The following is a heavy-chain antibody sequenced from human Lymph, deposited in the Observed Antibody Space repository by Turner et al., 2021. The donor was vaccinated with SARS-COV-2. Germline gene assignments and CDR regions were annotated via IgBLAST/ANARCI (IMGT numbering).Heavy chain of an antibody. CDR1: GGSISIYY. Sequence: QVQLQESGPGLVKPSETLSLTCTVSGGSISIYYWSWILQPAGKVLEWIGRIYTSGGTNYNPSLKSRVTMSVDTSKNQFSLKRSSVTAADTAVYYCARVLKSPRELLWFGEPEGDNWFDPWGQGTLVTVSS. J-gene: IGHJ5*02. V-gene: IGHV4-4*07. CDR2: IYTSGGT. CDR3: ARVLKSPRELLWFGEPEGDNWFDP. D-gene: IGHD3-10*01.